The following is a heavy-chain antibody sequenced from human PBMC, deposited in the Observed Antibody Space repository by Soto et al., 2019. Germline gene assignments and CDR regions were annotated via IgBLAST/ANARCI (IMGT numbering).Heavy chain of an antibody. D-gene: IGHD6-19*01. CDR2: IIPIFGTA. V-gene: IGHV1-69*01. J-gene: IGHJ4*02. CDR3: ATPGYSSGWSAYYFDY. CDR1: GGTFSSYA. Sequence: QVQLVQSGAEVKKPGSSVKVSCKASGGTFSSYAISWVRQAPGQGLEWMGGIIPIFGTANYAQKFQGRVTITADESTSTSYMELSSLRSEDTAVYYCATPGYSSGWSAYYFDYWGQGTLVTVSS.